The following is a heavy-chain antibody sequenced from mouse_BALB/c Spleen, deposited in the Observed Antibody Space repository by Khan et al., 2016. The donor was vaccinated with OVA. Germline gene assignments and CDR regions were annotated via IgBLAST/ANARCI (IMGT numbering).Heavy chain of an antibody. V-gene: IGHV1-9*01. CDR1: GYTFSSYW. CDR3: ARGGYGGFAF. CDR2: FFPGSVSI. J-gene: IGHJ3*01. Sequence: QVRLQQSGGDLMKPGASVKISCKATGYTFSSYWIEWVKQRPGHGLEWIGQFFPGSVSITYNEKFKGKATFTADTSSNTAYMQLSSLPSEDSAVYYCARGGYGGFAFWGQGTLVTVSA. D-gene: IGHD2-2*01.